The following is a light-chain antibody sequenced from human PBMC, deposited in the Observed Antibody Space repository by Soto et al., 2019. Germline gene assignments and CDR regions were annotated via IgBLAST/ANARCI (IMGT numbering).Light chain of an antibody. CDR3: QQYYSSPRT. CDR1: QGISSY. J-gene: IGKJ1*01. Sequence: AIRMTQSPSSLSASTGDRVTITCRASQGISSYLAWYQQKPGKAPKLLIYAASTLQSGVPSRFSGSGSGTDFTLTISSLQSEDFAIYYCQQYYSSPRTFGQGTKVEIK. CDR2: AAS. V-gene: IGKV1-8*01.